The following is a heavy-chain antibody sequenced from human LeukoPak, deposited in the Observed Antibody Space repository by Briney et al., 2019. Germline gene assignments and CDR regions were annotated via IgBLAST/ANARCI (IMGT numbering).Heavy chain of an antibody. CDR3: AKDSMVDTAMVLGD. D-gene: IGHD5-18*01. V-gene: IGHV3-23*01. CDR2: FSGSGGST. Sequence: GSLRLSCAASGFTFSSYAMSWVRQAPGKGLEWVSGFSGSGGSTYYADSVKGRFTISRDNFKNTLYLQMNSLRAEDTAVYYCAKDSMVDTAMVLGDWGQGTLVTVSS. CDR1: GFTFSSYA. J-gene: IGHJ4*02.